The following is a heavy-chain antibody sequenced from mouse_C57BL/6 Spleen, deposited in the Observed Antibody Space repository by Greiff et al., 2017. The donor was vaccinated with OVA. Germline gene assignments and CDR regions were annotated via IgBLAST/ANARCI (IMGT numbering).Heavy chain of an antibody. V-gene: IGHV1-19*01. CDR1: GYTFTDYY. D-gene: IGHD2-4*01. CDR3: ARRDYDGRDYYAMDY. CDR2: INPYNGGT. Sequence: EVQLQQSGPVLVKPGASVKMSCKASGYTFTDYYMNWVKQSHGKSLEWIGVINPYNGGTSYNQKFKGKATLTVDKSSSTAYMELNSLTSEDSAVYYCARRDYDGRDYYAMDYWGQGTSVTVSS. J-gene: IGHJ4*01.